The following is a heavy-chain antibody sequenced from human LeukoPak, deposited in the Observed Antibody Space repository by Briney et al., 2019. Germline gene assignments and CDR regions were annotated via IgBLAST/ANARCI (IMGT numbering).Heavy chain of an antibody. Sequence: PSETLSLTCTVSGGSISSSSYYWGWIRQPPGKGLEWIGSIYYSGSTYYNPSLKSRVTISVDTSKNQFSLKLSSVTAADTAVYYCARLDWATMNYWGQGTLVTVSS. V-gene: IGHV4-39*01. CDR2: IYYSGST. D-gene: IGHD3-22*01. CDR3: ARLDWATMNY. CDR1: GGSISSSSYY. J-gene: IGHJ4*02.